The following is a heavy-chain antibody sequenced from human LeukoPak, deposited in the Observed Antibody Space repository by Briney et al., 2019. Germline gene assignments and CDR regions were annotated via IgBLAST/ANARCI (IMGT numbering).Heavy chain of an antibody. D-gene: IGHD3-10*01. Sequence: PGGSLRLSCAASGFTFSSFSMNWVRQAPGKGLEWVSTISTGGAATYYADSVKGRFTISRDNSENTLYLQMNSLRVEDTAVYYCARIGPYGSGTYYTFDYWGQGTLVTVSS. CDR3: ARIGPYGSGTYYTFDY. CDR1: GFTFSSFS. V-gene: IGHV3-23*01. CDR2: ISTGGAAT. J-gene: IGHJ4*02.